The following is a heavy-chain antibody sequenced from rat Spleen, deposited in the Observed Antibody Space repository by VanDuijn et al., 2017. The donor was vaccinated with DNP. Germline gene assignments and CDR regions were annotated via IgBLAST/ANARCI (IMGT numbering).Heavy chain of an antibody. V-gene: IGHV3-3*01. J-gene: IGHJ2*01. CDR3: ARQPSGMDY. CDR1: GYSITRSYR. CDR2: INSADST. D-gene: IGHD1-4*01. Sequence: EVQLQESGPGLVEPSQSLSLTCSVTGYSITRSYRWNWIRKFPGNKLEWMGYINSADSTYYNPSLKSRISITRDTSKNQFFLQVNSVTTEDTATYYCARQPSGMDYWGQGVMVIVSS.